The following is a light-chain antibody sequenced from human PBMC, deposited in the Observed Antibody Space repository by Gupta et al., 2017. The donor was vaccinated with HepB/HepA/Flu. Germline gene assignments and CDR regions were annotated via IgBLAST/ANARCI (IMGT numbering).Light chain of an antibody. Sequence: EIVLTQSPATLSLSPGERATLSCRASQSVSSYLAWYQQKPGQAPRLLIYDASNRATGIPAMFSGSGSGTDFTLTISSLEPEDFAVYYCQQRSNWSTFGQGTKLEIK. CDR3: QQRSNWST. CDR2: DAS. CDR1: QSVSSY. J-gene: IGKJ2*01. V-gene: IGKV3-11*01.